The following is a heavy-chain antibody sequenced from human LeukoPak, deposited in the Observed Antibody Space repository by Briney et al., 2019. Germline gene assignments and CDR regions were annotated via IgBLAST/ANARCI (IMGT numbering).Heavy chain of an antibody. J-gene: IGHJ3*02. CDR3: SRDSGVYDSTGYDRFDI. Sequence: GGSLRLSCAASGFIYSSHAMNWVRQAPGKGLVWVSRINSDGSSTNYADSVKGRFTISRDNAKNTLYLQINSLRAEDTAVYYYSRDSGVYDSTGYDRFDIWGQGTMVTVSS. D-gene: IGHD3-22*01. V-gene: IGHV3-74*01. CDR2: INSDGSST. CDR1: GFIYSSHA.